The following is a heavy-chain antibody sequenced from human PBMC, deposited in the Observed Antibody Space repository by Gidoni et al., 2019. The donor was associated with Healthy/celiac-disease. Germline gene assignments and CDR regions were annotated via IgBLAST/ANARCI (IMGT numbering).Heavy chain of an antibody. D-gene: IGHD6-19*01. Sequence: EVQLLESGGGLVQPGGSLRLSCAASGFPFSSYAMSWVRQAPGKGLEWVSAIRGSGGSTYYADSVKGRFTIARDNSKNTLYLQMNSLRAEDTAVYYCAKEGGAEYSSGWYYSYYYGMDVWGQGTTVTVSS. CDR3: AKEGGAEYSSGWYYSYYYGMDV. J-gene: IGHJ6*02. CDR2: IRGSGGST. V-gene: IGHV3-23*01. CDR1: GFPFSSYA.